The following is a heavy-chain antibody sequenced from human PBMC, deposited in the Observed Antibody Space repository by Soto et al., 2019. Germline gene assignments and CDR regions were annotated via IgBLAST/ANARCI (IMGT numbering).Heavy chain of an antibody. Sequence: GGSLRLSCAASGFTFSSYSMNWVRQAPGKGLEWVSYISSSSSTIYYADSVKGRFTISRDNAKNSLYLQMNSLRDEDTAVYYCARDNPGAMTTVTTVFGYGMDVWGQGTTVTVSS. V-gene: IGHV3-48*02. CDR2: ISSSSSTI. CDR3: ARDNPGAMTTVTTVFGYGMDV. J-gene: IGHJ6*02. D-gene: IGHD4-17*01. CDR1: GFTFSSYS.